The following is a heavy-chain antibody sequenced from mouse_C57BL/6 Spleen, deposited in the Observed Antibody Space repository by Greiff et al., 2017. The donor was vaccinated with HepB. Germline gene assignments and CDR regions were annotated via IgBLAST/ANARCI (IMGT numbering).Heavy chain of an antibody. CDR3: AKRPSYGSSYEWYFDV. D-gene: IGHD1-1*01. Sequence: QVQLKQPGAELVKPGASVKLSCKASGYTFTSYWMHWVKQRPGQGLEWIGMIHPNSGSTNYNEKFKSKATLTVDKSSSTAYMQLSSLTSEDSAVYYCAKRPSYGSSYEWYFDVWGTGTTVTVSS. V-gene: IGHV1-64*01. CDR2: IHPNSGST. CDR1: GYTFTSYW. J-gene: IGHJ1*03.